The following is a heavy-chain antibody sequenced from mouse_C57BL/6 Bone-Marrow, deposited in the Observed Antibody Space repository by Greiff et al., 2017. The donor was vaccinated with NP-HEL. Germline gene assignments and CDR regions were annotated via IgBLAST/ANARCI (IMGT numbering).Heavy chain of an antibody. V-gene: IGHV3-1*01. Sequence: EVKLVESGPGMVKPSQSLSLTCTVTGYSITSGYDWHWIRHFPGNKLEWMGYISYSGSTNYNPSLKSRISITHDTSKNHFFLKLNSVTTEDTATYYCAREGGYYGSSPWFAYWGQGTLVTVSA. CDR3: AREGGYYGSSPWFAY. J-gene: IGHJ3*01. D-gene: IGHD1-1*01. CDR2: ISYSGST. CDR1: GYSITSGYD.